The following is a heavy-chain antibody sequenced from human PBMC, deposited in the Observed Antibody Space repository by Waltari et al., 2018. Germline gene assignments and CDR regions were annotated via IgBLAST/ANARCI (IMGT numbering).Heavy chain of an antibody. J-gene: IGHJ5*02. V-gene: IGHV4-34*01. CDR2: INHSGST. D-gene: IGHD2-15*01. Sequence: QEQLQQWGAGLLKPSETLSLTCAVYGWSFSGYYWSWLCQPPGTGLGWIGEINHSGSTNYNPSLKSRVTISVDTSKNQFSLKLSSVTAADTAVYYCAREEVYCSGGSCYSLYGWFDTWGQGTLVTVSS. CDR3: AREEVYCSGGSCYSLYGWFDT. CDR1: GWSFSGYY.